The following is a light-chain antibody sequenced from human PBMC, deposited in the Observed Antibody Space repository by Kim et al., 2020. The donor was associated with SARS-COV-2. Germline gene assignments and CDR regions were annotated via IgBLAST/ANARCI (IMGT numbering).Light chain of an antibody. V-gene: IGKV3-20*01. Sequence: ERATRSCRASQSVSSSYLAWYQQKPGQAPRLLIYGASSRATGFPNRFSGSGSGTDFTLTISRLEPEDFAVYYCQQYGSSPLTFGGGTKVEIK. CDR2: GAS. J-gene: IGKJ4*01. CDR3: QQYGSSPLT. CDR1: QSVSSSY.